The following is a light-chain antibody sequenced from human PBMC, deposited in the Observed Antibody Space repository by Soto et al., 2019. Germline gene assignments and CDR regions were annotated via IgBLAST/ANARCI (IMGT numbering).Light chain of an antibody. CDR1: QSIISF. CDR3: QQYNSPTWT. Sequence: DIQMTQSPSTLSASVGDRVTITCRASQSIISFVSWYQQKPGKAPKLLIYDSFSLESGVTSKFSGSGSGTELILTISSLHPDAFATYSCQQYNSPTWTFGQGTKVDIK. V-gene: IGKV1-5*01. J-gene: IGKJ1*01. CDR2: DSF.